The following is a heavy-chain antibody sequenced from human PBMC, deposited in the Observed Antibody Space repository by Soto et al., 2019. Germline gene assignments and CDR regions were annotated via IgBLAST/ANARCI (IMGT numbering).Heavy chain of an antibody. V-gene: IGHV1-46*01. CDR3: ARGNHLGSSSWYFDY. CDR1: GYTFTSYY. J-gene: IGHJ4*02. D-gene: IGHD6-13*01. Sequence: QVQLVQSGAEVKKPGASVKGSCKASGYTFTSYYMHWVRQAPGQGLECMGIINPSGGSTSYAQKFQGRVTMTRDTSTSTVYMELSSLRSEDTAVYYCARGNHLGSSSWYFDYWGQGTLVTVSS. CDR2: INPSGGST.